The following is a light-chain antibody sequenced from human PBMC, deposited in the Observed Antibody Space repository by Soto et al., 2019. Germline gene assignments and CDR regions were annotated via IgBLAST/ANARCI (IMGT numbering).Light chain of an antibody. J-gene: IGLJ1*01. Sequence: LTQPAAGKGSTGQWITIYCTETSSDVGGYNCGSWYQDHPGKSPKLMICXXXXXXXGXXXRXXCXXXGNTASLTISGLQAEDEADYYCSSYTSSSTLVFGTGTKVTVL. CDR1: SSDVGGYNC. CDR2: XXX. CDR3: SSYTSSSTLV. V-gene: IGLV2-14*01.